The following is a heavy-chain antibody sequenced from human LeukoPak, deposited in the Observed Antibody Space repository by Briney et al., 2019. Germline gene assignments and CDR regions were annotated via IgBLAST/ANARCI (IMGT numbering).Heavy chain of an antibody. V-gene: IGHV3-30*04. Sequence: GGSLRLSCAPSGFTFSSYAMHWVRQAPGKGLEWVAVISYDGSNKYYADSVKGRFTISRDNSKNTLYLQMNSLRAEDTAVYYCARERLPGIAAAGTFGFDPWGQGTLVTVSS. CDR1: GFTFSSYA. J-gene: IGHJ5*02. CDR2: ISYDGSNK. D-gene: IGHD6-13*01. CDR3: ARERLPGIAAAGTFGFDP.